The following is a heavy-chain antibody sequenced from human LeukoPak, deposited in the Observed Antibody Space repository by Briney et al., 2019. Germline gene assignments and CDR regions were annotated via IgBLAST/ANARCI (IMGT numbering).Heavy chain of an antibody. V-gene: IGHV1-46*01. CDR2: INPSGGST. Sequence: ASVKVSCKASGYTFTSYYMHWVRQAPGQGLEWMGIINPSGGSTSYAQKFQGRVTMTRDTSTSTVYMELISLRSEDTAVYYCARGSSRVTMVRGVLDYWGQGTLVTVSS. D-gene: IGHD3-10*01. CDR3: ARGSSRVTMVRGVLDY. J-gene: IGHJ4*02. CDR1: GYTFTSYY.